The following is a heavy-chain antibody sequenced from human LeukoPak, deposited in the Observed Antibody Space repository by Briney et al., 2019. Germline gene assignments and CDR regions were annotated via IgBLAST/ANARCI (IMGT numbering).Heavy chain of an antibody. Sequence: SESLSLTCTVSGGSINSYYWGWIRQPPGKGLEWIGSIYHSGSTYYNPSLKSRVTISVDTSKNQFSLKLSSVTAADTAVYYCAREGLQAPGVTSLYQFDYWGQGTLVTVSS. CDR1: GGSINSYY. CDR3: AREGLQAPGVTSLYQFDY. D-gene: IGHD2-8*01. V-gene: IGHV4-38-2*02. J-gene: IGHJ4*02. CDR2: IYHSGST.